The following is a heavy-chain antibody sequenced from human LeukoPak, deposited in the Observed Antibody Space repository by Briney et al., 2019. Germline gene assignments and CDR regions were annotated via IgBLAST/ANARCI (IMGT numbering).Heavy chain of an antibody. CDR3: ARVYPDYYYGMDV. Sequence: SETLSLTCAVSGGSISSGGYSWSWIRQPPGKGLEWIGYIYHSGSTYYNPSLKSRVTISVDRSKNQFSLKLSSVTAADTAVYYCARVYPDYYYGMDVWGQGTTVTVSS. J-gene: IGHJ6*02. CDR1: GGSISSGGYS. CDR2: IYHSGST. V-gene: IGHV4-30-2*01.